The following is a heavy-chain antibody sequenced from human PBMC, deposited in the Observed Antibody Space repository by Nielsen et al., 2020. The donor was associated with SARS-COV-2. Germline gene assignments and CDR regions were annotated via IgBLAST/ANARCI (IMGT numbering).Heavy chain of an antibody. V-gene: IGHV3-23*01. CDR3: AKDIALDTAMVWDY. CDR1: GFTFSSYA. D-gene: IGHD5-18*01. CDR2: ISGSGGST. Sequence: GESLKISCAASGFTFSSYAMSWVRQAPGKGLEWVSAISGSGGSTYYADSVKGRFTISRDNSKNTLYLQMNSLRAEDTAVYYCAKDIALDTAMVWDYWGQGTLVTVSS. J-gene: IGHJ4*02.